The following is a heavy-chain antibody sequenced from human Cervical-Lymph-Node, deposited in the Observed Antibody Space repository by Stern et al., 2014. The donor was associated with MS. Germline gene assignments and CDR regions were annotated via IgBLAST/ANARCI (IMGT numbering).Heavy chain of an antibody. D-gene: IGHD2-2*01. CDR2: IWSDGTNS. J-gene: IGHJ3*02. CDR1: GFTFSTYG. V-gene: IGHV3-33*01. Sequence: VKLVESGGGVVQPGRSLRLSCAASGFTFSTYGMHWVRQAPGKGLEGVAVIWSDGTNSLYADSVKGRFTISRDNSKNTLYLQMNTLRTEDTAVYYCAREAPVEPAATDAFDIWGRGTMVAVSS. CDR3: AREAPVEPAATDAFDI.